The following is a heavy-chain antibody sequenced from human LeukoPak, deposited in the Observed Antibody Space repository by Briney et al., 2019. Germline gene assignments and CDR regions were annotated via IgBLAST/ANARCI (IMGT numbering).Heavy chain of an antibody. D-gene: IGHD3-22*01. V-gene: IGHV1-69*05. Sequence: SVKVSCKASGGTFSSYAISWVRQAPGQELEWMGRIIPIFGTANYAQKFQGRVTITTDESTSTAYMELSSLRSEDTAVYYCARGPMGPNYYDHFDIWGQGTMVTVSS. CDR2: IIPIFGTA. CDR3: ARGPMGPNYYDHFDI. J-gene: IGHJ3*02. CDR1: GGTFSSYA.